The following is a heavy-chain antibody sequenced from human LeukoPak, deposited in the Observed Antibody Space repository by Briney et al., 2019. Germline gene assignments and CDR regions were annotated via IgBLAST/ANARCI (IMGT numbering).Heavy chain of an antibody. V-gene: IGHV4-4*02. CDR2: IYHSGST. CDR1: GGSISSSNW. D-gene: IGHD3/OR15-3a*01. CDR3: ARHSDRTGSADHLGFDV. Sequence: SETLSLTCAVSGGSISSSNWWSWVRQPPGKGLEWIGEIYHSGSTNYNPSLKSRVTISVDTSKNQFSLKLSSVTAADTAIYYCARHSDRTGSADHLGFDVWGQGTMITVSS. J-gene: IGHJ3*01.